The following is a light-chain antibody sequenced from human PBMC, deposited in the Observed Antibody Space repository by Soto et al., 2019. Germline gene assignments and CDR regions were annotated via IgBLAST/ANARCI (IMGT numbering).Light chain of an antibody. Sequence: QSALTQPASVSGSPGQSITISCTGSSSDVGGHNHVSWYQQHPGKAPKLMVYEVTNRPSGVSYRFSGSKSGNTASLTISGLQAEDEADYFCSSYTGSGTLIFGGGTKLTVL. CDR2: EVT. CDR3: SSYTGSGTLI. CDR1: SSDVGGHNH. J-gene: IGLJ2*01. V-gene: IGLV2-14*01.